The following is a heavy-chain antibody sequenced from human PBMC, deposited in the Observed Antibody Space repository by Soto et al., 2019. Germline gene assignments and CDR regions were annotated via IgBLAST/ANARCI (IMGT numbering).Heavy chain of an antibody. CDR1: GFTFSSYW. Sequence: PGGSLILSCAASGFTFSSYWMHWVRQAPGKGLVWVSRLNTDGSTTNYADSVKGRFTISRDNAKNTLYLQMNSLRAEDTAVYYCARGPIGWYGYDYWGQGTQVTGSS. D-gene: IGHD6-19*01. CDR2: LNTDGSTT. J-gene: IGHJ4*02. CDR3: ARGPIGWYGYDY. V-gene: IGHV3-74*01.